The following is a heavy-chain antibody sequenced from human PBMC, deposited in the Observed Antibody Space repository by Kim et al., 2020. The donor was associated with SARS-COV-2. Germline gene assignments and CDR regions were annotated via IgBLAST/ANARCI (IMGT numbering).Heavy chain of an antibody. CDR2: IYHSGST. CDR1: GGSISSSNW. Sequence: SETLSLTCAVSGGSISSSNWWSWVRQPPGKGLEWIGEIYHSGSTNYNPSLKSRVTISVDKSKNQFSLKLSSVTAADTAVYYCARSIAVAGNYYYYGMDVWGQGTTVTVSS. J-gene: IGHJ6*02. D-gene: IGHD6-19*01. V-gene: IGHV4-4*02. CDR3: ARSIAVAGNYYYYGMDV.